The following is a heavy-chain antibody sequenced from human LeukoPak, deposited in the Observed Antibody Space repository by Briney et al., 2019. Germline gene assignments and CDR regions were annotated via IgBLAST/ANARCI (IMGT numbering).Heavy chain of an antibody. CDR3: ARGDLEMATINFDY. Sequence: KPSETLSLTCAVYGGPFSGYYWSWIRQPPGKGLEWIGEINHSGSTNYNPSLKSRVTISVDTSKNQFSLKLSSVTAADTAVYYCARGDLEMATINFDYWGQGTLVTVSS. CDR2: INHSGST. V-gene: IGHV4-34*01. J-gene: IGHJ4*02. CDR1: GGPFSGYY. D-gene: IGHD5-24*01.